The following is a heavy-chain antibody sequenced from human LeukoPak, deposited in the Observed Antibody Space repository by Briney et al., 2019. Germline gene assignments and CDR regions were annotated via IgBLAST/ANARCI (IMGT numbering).Heavy chain of an antibody. CDR1: GSSISSYY. D-gene: IGHD5-24*01. CDR2: IYTSGST. Sequence: SETLSLTCTVSGSSISSYYWSWIRQPAGKGLEWIGRIYTSGSTNYNPSLKSRVTMSVGTSKNQFSLKLSSVTAADTAVYYCARGRWLQLGYYYYMDVWGKGTTVTVSS. V-gene: IGHV4-4*07. J-gene: IGHJ6*03. CDR3: ARGRWLQLGYYYYMDV.